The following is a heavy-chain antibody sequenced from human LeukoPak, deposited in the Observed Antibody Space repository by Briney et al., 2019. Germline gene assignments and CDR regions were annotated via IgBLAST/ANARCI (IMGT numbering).Heavy chain of an antibody. CDR2: IYYSGST. V-gene: IGHV4-59*01. CDR3: AKDKTYYDFWSGYDAFDI. CDR1: GGSISSYY. D-gene: IGHD3-3*01. J-gene: IGHJ3*02. Sequence: SETLSLTCTVSGGSISSYYWSWIRQPPGKGLEWIGYIYYSGSTNYNPSLKSRVTISVDTSKNQFSLKLSSVTAADTAVYYCAKDKTYYDFWSGYDAFDIWGQGTMVTVSS.